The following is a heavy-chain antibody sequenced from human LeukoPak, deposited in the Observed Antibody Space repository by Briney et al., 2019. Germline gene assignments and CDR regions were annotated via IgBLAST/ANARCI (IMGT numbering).Heavy chain of an antibody. D-gene: IGHD2-21*02. Sequence: GGSLSLSCSPSGFTFSSYIMNWLRHAPGKGLEWFSYISSVRSTIHYADSGKSRFTIARDNAKTSLCLQMTSLRDEDTAVYYCARENIVVVTAIRDAFDIWGQGTMVTVSS. CDR1: GFTFSSYI. J-gene: IGHJ3*02. CDR2: ISSVRSTI. CDR3: ARENIVVVTAIRDAFDI. V-gene: IGHV3-48*02.